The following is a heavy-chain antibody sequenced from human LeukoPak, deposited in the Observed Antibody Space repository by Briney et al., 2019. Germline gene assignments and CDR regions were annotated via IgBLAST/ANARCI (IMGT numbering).Heavy chain of an antibody. V-gene: IGHV3-23*01. D-gene: IGHD1-1*01. J-gene: IGHJ4*02. CDR1: GFTFSTCA. Sequence: GGSLRLSCAASGFTFSTCAMSWVRQAPGKGLEWVSTISGGGRSTDYADSVKGRFTISRDNSKNTLYLQMNSLRAEDTAVYYCASERYFDYWGQGTLVTVSS. CDR2: ISGGGRST. CDR3: ASERYFDY.